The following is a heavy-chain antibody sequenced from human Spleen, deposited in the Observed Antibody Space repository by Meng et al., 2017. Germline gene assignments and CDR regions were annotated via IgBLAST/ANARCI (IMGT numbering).Heavy chain of an antibody. Sequence: ESLKISCAASGFTFSSYEMNWVRQAPGKGLEWIGEIHHTGSTNYNPSFKSRVTILVDKSENLFSLKLNSVTAADTAVYYCARTNPKDDYWGQGTLVTVSS. CDR1: GFTFSSYE. V-gene: IGHV4-34*01. J-gene: IGHJ4*02. CDR2: IHHTGST. CDR3: ARTNPKDDY.